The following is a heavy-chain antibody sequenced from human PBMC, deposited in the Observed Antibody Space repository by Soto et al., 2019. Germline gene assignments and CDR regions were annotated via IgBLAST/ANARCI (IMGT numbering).Heavy chain of an antibody. CDR3: AREPIVAEAGYYYYYGMDV. CDR1: GGSIISGGYY. CDR2: IYYSGST. Sequence: PSETLSLTCTVSGGSIISGGYYWSWIRQHPGKGLEWIGYIYYSGSTYYNPPLKSRVTISVDTSKNQFSLKLSSVTAADTAVYYCAREPIVAEAGYYYYYGMDVWGQGTTVTVSS. V-gene: IGHV4-31*03. J-gene: IGHJ6*02. D-gene: IGHD5-12*01.